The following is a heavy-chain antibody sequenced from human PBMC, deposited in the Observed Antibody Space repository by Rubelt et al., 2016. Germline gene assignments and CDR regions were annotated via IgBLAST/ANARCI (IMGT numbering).Heavy chain of an antibody. CDR2: INHSGNT. V-gene: IGHV4-34*01. D-gene: IGHD6-13*01. CDR1: GGSFSGYY. Sequence: QVQLQQWGAGLLKPSETLSLTCAVYGGSFSGYYWSWIRQPPGKGLEWIGEINHSGNTNYNPSLKSRVTMSVDPSKNQFSPKLGSVTAADTAVYYCARGLARAAAAPRRLWFDPWCQGTLVTVSS. J-gene: IGHJ5*02. CDR3: ARGLARAAAAPRRLWFDP.